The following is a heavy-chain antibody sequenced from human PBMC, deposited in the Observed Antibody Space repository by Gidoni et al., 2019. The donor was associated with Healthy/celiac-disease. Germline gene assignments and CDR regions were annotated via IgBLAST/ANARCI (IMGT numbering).Heavy chain of an antibody. CDR2: ISSSGRTI. Sequence: QVQLVASGGGLVTPGGSLRLSCAASGFTFSDYYMSWIRQAPGKGLGWVSYISSSGRTIYYADSVKGRFTISRDNAKNSLYLQMNSLRAEDTAVYYCARVEDSGYAYGMDVWGQGTTVTVSS. V-gene: IGHV3-11*01. CDR1: GFTFSDYY. CDR3: ARVEDSGYAYGMDV. J-gene: IGHJ6*02. D-gene: IGHD5-12*01.